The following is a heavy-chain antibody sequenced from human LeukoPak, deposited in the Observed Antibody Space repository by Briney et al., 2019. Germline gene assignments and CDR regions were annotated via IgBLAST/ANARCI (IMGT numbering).Heavy chain of an antibody. CDR3: ARGLRGSPAFDY. Sequence: ASVKVSCKASGYTFTGYYMHWVRQAPGQGLEWMGWINPNSGGTNYALKFQGRVTMTRNTSINTAYMELSRLRSDDTAVYYCARGLRGSPAFDYWGQGTLVTVSS. CDR1: GYTFTGYY. D-gene: IGHD2-2*01. V-gene: IGHV1-2*02. J-gene: IGHJ4*02. CDR2: INPNSGGT.